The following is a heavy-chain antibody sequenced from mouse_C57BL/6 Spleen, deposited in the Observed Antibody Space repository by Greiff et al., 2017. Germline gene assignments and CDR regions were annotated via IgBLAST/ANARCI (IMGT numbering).Heavy chain of an antibody. J-gene: IGHJ2*02. CDR1: GYAFTNYL. CDR3: SRGARYDCGRNIDD. D-gene: IGHD2-12*01. V-gene: IGHV1-54*01. Sequence: QVHVKQSGAELVRPGTSVKVSCKASGYAFTNYLLEWVKQRPGQGLEWIGVINPGSGGPNYNEPFKGKATLTADKSYSTASMQLRSRTSEDSAVYFCSRGARYDCGRNIDDGGQGTSLTVSS. CDR2: INPGSGGP.